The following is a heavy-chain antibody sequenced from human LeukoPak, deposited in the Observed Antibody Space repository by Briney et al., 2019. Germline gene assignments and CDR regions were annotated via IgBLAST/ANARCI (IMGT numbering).Heavy chain of an antibody. CDR1: GYTFTGYY. Sequence: GASVKVSCKASGYTFTGYYMHWVRQAPGHRLECMGRINPNSGGTNYAQKFQGRVTMTRDTSISTAYMELSWLRSDDTAVYYCARVEGYYYDSSGKIDYWGQGTLVTVSS. CDR2: INPNSGGT. V-gene: IGHV1-2*06. CDR3: ARVEGYYYDSSGKIDY. D-gene: IGHD3-22*01. J-gene: IGHJ4*02.